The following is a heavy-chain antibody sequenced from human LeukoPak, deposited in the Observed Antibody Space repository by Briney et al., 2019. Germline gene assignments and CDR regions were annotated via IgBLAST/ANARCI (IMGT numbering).Heavy chain of an antibody. D-gene: IGHD1-26*01. V-gene: IGHV1-18*01. CDR2: ISAYNGNT. Sequence: ASVKVSCKASGYTFTSYGITWVRQAPGQGLEWMGWISAYNGNTNHAQKLQGRVTMTTDASTSTVYMEMRSLRSDDTAMYYCARGPYSGSYSAPYYFDYWGQGTLVTVSS. J-gene: IGHJ4*02. CDR3: ARGPYSGSYSAPYYFDY. CDR1: GYTFTSYG.